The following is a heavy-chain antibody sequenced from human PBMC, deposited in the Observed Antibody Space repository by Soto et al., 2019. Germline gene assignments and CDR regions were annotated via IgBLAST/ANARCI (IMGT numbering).Heavy chain of an antibody. V-gene: IGHV3-11*04. J-gene: IGHJ3*02. D-gene: IGHD3-22*01. CDR3: ARGDDSSGTAASDI. CDR2: ISSSGSTI. Sequence: PGGSLRLSCAASGFTFSDYYMNWIRQAPGKGLEWVSYISSSGSTIYYADSVKGRFTISRDNAKNSLYLQMNSLRAEDTAVYYCARGDDSSGTAASDIWGQGTMVTVSS. CDR1: GFTFSDYY.